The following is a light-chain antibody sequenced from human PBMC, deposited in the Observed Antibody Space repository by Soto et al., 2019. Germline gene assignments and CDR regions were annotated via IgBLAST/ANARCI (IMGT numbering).Light chain of an antibody. J-gene: IGKJ1*01. CDR1: QTISSW. CDR2: DAS. CDR3: QHYNSHSPT. Sequence: DIQMTQSPSTLSGSVGDRVTITCRASQTISSWLAWYQQKPGKAPKLLIYDASSLESGVPSRFSGSGSGTEFTLTISSLQPDDFATFYCQHYNSHSPTFGQGTKVDVK. V-gene: IGKV1-5*01.